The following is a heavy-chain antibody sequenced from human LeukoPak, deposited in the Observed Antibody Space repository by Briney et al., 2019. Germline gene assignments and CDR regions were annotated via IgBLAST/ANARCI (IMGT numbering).Heavy chain of an antibody. CDR2: IYYSGST. J-gene: IGHJ4*02. V-gene: IGHV4-61*08. D-gene: IGHD6-19*01. CDR1: GGSISSGGYS. CDR3: ARDLAYSSGRFDY. Sequence: PSETLSLTCTVSGGSISSGGYSWSWIRQPPGKGLEWIGYIYYSGSTNYNPSLKSRVTISVDTSKNQFSLKLSSVTAADTAVYYCARDLAYSSGRFDYWGQGTLVTVSS.